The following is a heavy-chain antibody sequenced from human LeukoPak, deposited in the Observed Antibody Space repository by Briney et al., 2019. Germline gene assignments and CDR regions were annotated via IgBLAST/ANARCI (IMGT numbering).Heavy chain of an antibody. CDR2: ISSSSSYI. J-gene: IGHJ4*02. D-gene: IGHD2-15*01. CDR1: GFTFSSYS. CDR3: ARESRGRVVVVAATRPFDY. V-gene: IGHV3-21*01. Sequence: PGGSLRLPCAASGFTFSSYSMNWVRQAPGKGLEWVSSISSSSSYIYYADSVKGRFTISRDNAKNSLYLQMNSLRAEDTAVYYCARESRGRVVVVAATRPFDYWGQGTLVTVSS.